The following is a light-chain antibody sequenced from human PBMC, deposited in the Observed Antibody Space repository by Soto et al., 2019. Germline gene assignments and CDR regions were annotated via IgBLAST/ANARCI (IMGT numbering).Light chain of an antibody. J-gene: IGLJ7*01. CDR1: SSDVGSYKL. V-gene: IGLV2-23*02. Sequence: QSVLTQPASVSGSPGQSITISCTGTSSDVGSYKLVSWYQQHPGKAPKLMISEVSKRPSGISDRFSGSKSGSTASLTISGLQAEDEGDYYCCSYAGTSTHTVFGGGTQLTVL. CDR3: CSYAGTSTHTV. CDR2: EVS.